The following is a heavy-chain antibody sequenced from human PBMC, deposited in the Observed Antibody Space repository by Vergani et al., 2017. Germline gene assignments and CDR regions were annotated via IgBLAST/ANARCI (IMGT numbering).Heavy chain of an antibody. CDR1: GFTFTSAW. D-gene: IGHD3/OR15-3a*01. J-gene: IGHJ4*02. CDR2: IRNDGTT. V-gene: IGHV3-15*02. CDR3: VADVPSQRSQIDF. Sequence: VYVVESGGTLVKPGESLRLSCAASGFTFTSAWMSWVRQAPGKGLEWVGRIRNDGTTEYPAPVKGRFAISRDDSKNTVFLQMNSLKTDDIAVYFCVADVPSQRSQIDFWGRGTLVTVSS.